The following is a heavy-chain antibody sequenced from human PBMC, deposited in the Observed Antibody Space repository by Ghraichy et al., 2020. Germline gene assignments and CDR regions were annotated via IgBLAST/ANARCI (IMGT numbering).Heavy chain of an antibody. V-gene: IGHV3-53*01. J-gene: IGHJ6*02. CDR3: AGHLEAGDA. CDR1: GFTVSNNY. D-gene: IGHD1-14*01. CDR2: IHNGGST. Sequence: SCAASGFTVSNNYMSWVRQAPGKGLEWVSIIHNGGSTYYADSVKGRFTISRHNSKNTLYLQMNSLRAEDTAVYYCAGHLEAGDAWGQGTTVTVSS.